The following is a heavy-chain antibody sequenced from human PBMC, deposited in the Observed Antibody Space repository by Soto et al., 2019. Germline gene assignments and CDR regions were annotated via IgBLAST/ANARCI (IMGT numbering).Heavy chain of an antibody. D-gene: IGHD3-16*01. CDR1: GFTFRSYV. J-gene: IGHJ4*02. Sequence: QVQLVESGGGVVQPGTSLRLSCVGSGFTFRSYVIHWVRQAPGKGLEWVALTSYDGSNNFYGDSVKGRFTISRHNSRNTVELQMDSLRFEDTGLYYCARWGTTGGLDVWGQGPLVSVSS. CDR3: ARWGTTGGLDV. V-gene: IGHV3-33*05. CDR2: TSYDGSNN.